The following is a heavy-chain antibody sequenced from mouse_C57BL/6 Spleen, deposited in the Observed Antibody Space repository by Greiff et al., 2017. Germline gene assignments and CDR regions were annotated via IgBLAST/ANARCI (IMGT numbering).Heavy chain of an antibody. J-gene: IGHJ1*03. CDR1: GYTFTSYW. CDR2: IDPNSGGT. CDR3: ASLYSNYVYWYFDV. Sequence: QVQLQQPGAELVKPGASVKLSCKASGYTFTSYWMHWVKQRPGRGLEWIGRIDPNSGGTKYNEKFKSKATLTVDNPSSTAYMQLSSRTSADSAVYYCASLYSNYVYWYFDVWGTGTTVTVSS. D-gene: IGHD2-5*01. V-gene: IGHV1-72*01.